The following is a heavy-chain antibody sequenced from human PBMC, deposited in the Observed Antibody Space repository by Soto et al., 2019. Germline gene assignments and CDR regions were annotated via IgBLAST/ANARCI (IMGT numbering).Heavy chain of an antibody. V-gene: IGHV1-46*01. D-gene: IGHD3-22*01. CDR3: ARGGYYYDSSGSHDAFDI. J-gene: IGHJ3*02. Sequence: ASVKVSCKASGYTFTSYYMHWVRQAPGQGLEWMGIINPSGGSTSYAQKFQGRVTMTRGTSTSTVYMELSSLRSEDTAVYYCARGGYYYDSSGSHDAFDIWGQGTMVTVSS. CDR1: GYTFTSYY. CDR2: INPSGGST.